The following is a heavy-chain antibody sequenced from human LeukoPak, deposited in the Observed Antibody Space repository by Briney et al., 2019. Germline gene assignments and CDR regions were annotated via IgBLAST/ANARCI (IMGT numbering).Heavy chain of an antibody. CDR3: ARSYYDSSGYVDY. CDR1: GGSISSYY. D-gene: IGHD3-22*01. V-gene: IGHV4-59*08. Sequence: SETLSLTCTVSGGSISSYYWSWIRQPPGKGLEWIGYIYYSGSTNYNPSLKSRVTISADTSKNQFSLKLSSVTAADTAVYYCARSYYDSSGYVDYWGQGTLVTVSS. J-gene: IGHJ4*02. CDR2: IYYSGST.